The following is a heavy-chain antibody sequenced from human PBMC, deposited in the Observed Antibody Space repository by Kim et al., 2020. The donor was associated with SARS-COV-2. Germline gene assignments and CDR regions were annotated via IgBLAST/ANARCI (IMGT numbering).Heavy chain of an antibody. CDR2: ISRSSNHI. CDR1: GFIFSTYS. J-gene: IGHJ3*02. D-gene: IGHD3-10*01. CDR3: ARDYYGAGSYGDAFDI. Sequence: GGSLRLSCAASGFIFSTYSINWVRQAPGKGLEWVSSISRSSNHIYYADSVKGRFTISRDNAKNSLYLQMNSLRAEDTAVYYCARDYYGAGSYGDAFDIWGQGTMVIVSS. V-gene: IGHV3-21*01.